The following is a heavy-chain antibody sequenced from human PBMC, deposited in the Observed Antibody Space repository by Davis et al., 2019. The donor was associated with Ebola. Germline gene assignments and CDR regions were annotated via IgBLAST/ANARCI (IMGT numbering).Heavy chain of an antibody. CDR3: ARVGALLYGGNSGDWFDP. J-gene: IGHJ5*02. Sequence: SVKVSCKASEYSFTSYDINWVRQAPGQGLEWMGGIIPIFGTANYAQKFQGRVTITADKSTSTAYMELSSLRSEDTAVYYCARVGALLYGGNSGDWFDPWGQGTLVTVSS. CDR2: IIPIFGTA. V-gene: IGHV1-69*06. D-gene: IGHD4-23*01. CDR1: EYSFTSYD.